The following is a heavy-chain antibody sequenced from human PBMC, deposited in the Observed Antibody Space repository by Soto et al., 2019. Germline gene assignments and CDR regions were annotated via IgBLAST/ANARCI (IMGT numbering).Heavy chain of an antibody. Sequence: ASVKVSCKASGYIFSDDYMHWVRQAPGQGLEWMGWVNPKSGGTHYSQKVKGRVTMTRDTSSSTGYMELSRLRSDDTAVYYCARDFPTLVVASDMVGNWFDTWGQGTLVTVS. J-gene: IGHJ5*02. D-gene: IGHD2-2*01. V-gene: IGHV1-2*02. CDR1: GYIFSDDY. CDR3: ARDFPTLVVASDMVGNWFDT. CDR2: VNPKSGGT.